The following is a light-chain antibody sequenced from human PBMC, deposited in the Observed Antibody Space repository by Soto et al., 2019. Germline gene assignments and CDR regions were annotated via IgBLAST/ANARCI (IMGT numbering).Light chain of an antibody. CDR1: SGHNSSA. CDR2: LNSDGRH. V-gene: IGLV4-69*01. Sequence: QSVLTQPPSASASLGASVKLTCTLSSGHNSSAIAWHQQQPEKGPRYLMKLNSDGRHSKGDGIPDRFSGSSSGAERYLTISSLQSEDEADYYCQTWSTDIRVFGGGTQLTVL. CDR3: QTWSTDIRV. J-gene: IGLJ3*02.